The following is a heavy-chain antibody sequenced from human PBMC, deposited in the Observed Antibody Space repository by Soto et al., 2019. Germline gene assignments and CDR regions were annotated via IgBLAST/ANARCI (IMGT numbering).Heavy chain of an antibody. CDR3: ARGGSAYSVARFEY. J-gene: IGHJ4*02. CDR1: GDSVAIDSRP. D-gene: IGHD2-15*01. Sequence: SQTRERTSGISGDSVAIDSRPLNWIRQSPSRGLEWLGRTYFRSMWYYDYAISLKSRMTINPDTSKNQFSLHLDSVTPEDTAVYYCARGGSAYSVARFEYWGQGALVTVSS. CDR2: TYFRSMWYY. V-gene: IGHV6-1*01.